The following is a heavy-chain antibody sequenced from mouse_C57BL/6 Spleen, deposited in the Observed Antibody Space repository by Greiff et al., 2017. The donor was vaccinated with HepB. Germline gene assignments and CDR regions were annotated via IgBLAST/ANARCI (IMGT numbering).Heavy chain of an antibody. V-gene: IGHV5-17*01. Sequence: EVQLVESGGGLVKPGGSLKLSCAASGFTFSDYGMHWVRQAPEKGLEWVAYISSGSSTIYYADTVKGRFTISRDNAKNTLFLQMTSLRSEDTAMYYCARRVYYDYGYYAMDYWGQGTSVTVSS. CDR2: ISSGSSTI. J-gene: IGHJ4*01. CDR3: ARRVYYDYGYYAMDY. D-gene: IGHD2-4*01. CDR1: GFTFSDYG.